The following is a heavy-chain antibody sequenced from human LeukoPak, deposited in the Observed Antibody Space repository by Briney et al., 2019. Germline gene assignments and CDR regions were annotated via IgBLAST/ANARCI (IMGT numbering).Heavy chain of an antibody. J-gene: IGHJ6*04. D-gene: IGHD3-3*01. Sequence: GGSLRLSCAAPGFTFSSYAMSWVRQAQGRGLEGVSAISGSGGSTYYANSVKGRFTISRDNSKNTLYLQMNSLRAEDTAVYYCATADDFWSGYYTFRMDVWGKGTTVTVSS. CDR1: GFTFSSYA. CDR2: ISGSGGST. V-gene: IGHV3-23*01. CDR3: ATADDFWSGYYTFRMDV.